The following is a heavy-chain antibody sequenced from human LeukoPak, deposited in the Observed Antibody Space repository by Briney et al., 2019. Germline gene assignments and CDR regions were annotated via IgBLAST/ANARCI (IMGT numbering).Heavy chain of an antibody. V-gene: IGHV3-23*01. CDR3: ARRGVAVAGSPDY. CDR2: ISGSGGST. Sequence: GGTLRLSCAASGFTLSSYGMSWVRQAPGKGLEWVSAISGSGGSTYYADSVKGRFTISRDNSKNTLYLQMNSLRAEDTAVYYCARRGVAVAGSPDYWGQGTLVTVSS. D-gene: IGHD6-19*01. J-gene: IGHJ4*02. CDR1: GFTLSSYG.